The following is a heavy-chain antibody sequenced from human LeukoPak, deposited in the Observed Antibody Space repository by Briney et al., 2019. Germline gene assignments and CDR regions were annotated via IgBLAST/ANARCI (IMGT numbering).Heavy chain of an antibody. CDR2: ISGSGGST. Sequence: GGSLRLSCAASGFTFSSYAMSWVRQAPGKGLEWVSAISGSGGSTYYAGSVKGRFTISSDNSKNTLYLQMNSLRAEDTAVYYCAKDLLSSSWYHFDYWGQGTLVTVSS. CDR3: AKDLLSSSWYHFDY. CDR1: GFTFSSYA. D-gene: IGHD6-13*01. V-gene: IGHV3-23*01. J-gene: IGHJ4*02.